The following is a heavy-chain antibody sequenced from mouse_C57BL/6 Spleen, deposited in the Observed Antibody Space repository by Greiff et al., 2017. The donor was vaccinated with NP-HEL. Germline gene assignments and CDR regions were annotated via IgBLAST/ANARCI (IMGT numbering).Heavy chain of an antibody. CDR2: INPNNGGT. J-gene: IGHJ2*01. CDR1: GYTFTDYY. Sequence: EVQLQQSGPELVKPGASVKISCKASGYTFTDYYMNWVKQSHGKSLEWIGDINPNNGGTSYNQKFKGKATLTVDKSSSTAYMELRSLTSEDSAVYYCARRTAQATPFDYWGKGTTLTVSS. CDR3: ARRTAQATPFDY. D-gene: IGHD3-2*02. V-gene: IGHV1-26*01.